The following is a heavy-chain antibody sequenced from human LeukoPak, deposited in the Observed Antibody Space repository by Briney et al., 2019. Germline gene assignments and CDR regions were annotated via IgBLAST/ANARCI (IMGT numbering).Heavy chain of an antibody. V-gene: IGHV4-39*01. J-gene: IGHJ4*02. CDR3: ARTYGDPRRGYFDY. D-gene: IGHD4-17*01. Sequence: SETLSLTCTVSGGSISSSSYYWGWIRQPPGKGLEWIGTIYYRGSTYYNPSLKSRVTISVDTSKNQFSLNLSSVTAADTAVYYCARTYGDPRRGYFDYWGQGTLVTVSS. CDR2: IYYRGST. CDR1: GGSISSSSYY.